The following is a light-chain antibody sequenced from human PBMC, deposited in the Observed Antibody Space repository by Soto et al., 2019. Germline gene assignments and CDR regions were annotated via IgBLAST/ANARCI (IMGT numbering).Light chain of an antibody. J-gene: IGLJ1*01. Sequence: QSALTQPAPVSGSPGQSITISCTGTSSDVGGYNYVSWYQQHPGKAPKLMIYEVTNRPSGVSNRFSGSKPGNTASLTISGLQAEDEADYYCSSYTSSSPYVFGTGTKVTVL. CDR3: SSYTSSSPYV. CDR2: EVT. V-gene: IGLV2-14*01. CDR1: SSDVGGYNY.